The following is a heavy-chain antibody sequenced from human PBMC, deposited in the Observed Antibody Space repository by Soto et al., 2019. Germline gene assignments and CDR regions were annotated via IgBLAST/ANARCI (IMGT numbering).Heavy chain of an antibody. J-gene: IGHJ4*02. V-gene: IGHV1-18*01. CDR3: ARTTMIVVVITPHYFDY. Sequence: QVRLVQSGAEVKKPGASVKVSCKASGYTFTSYGISWVRQAPGQGLEWMGWISAYNGNTNYAQKLQGRVTMTTDTSTSTAYMELRSLRSDDTAVYYCARTTMIVVVITPHYFDYWGQGTLVTVSS. CDR1: GYTFTSYG. CDR2: ISAYNGNT. D-gene: IGHD3-22*01.